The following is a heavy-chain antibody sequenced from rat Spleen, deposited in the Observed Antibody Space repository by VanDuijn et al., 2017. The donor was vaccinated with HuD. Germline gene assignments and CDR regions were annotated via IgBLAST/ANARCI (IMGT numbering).Heavy chain of an antibody. CDR3: TRKAVAAIPYYFDY. V-gene: IGHV5-7*01. CDR1: GFSFSHYG. Sequence: EVQLVESGGGLVQPGRSLKLSCAASGFSFSHYGMAWVRQAPKKGLEWVAYISYDGGTTYYRESVKGRFTISRDNAKSTLYLQMNSLRSEETATYYCTRKAVAAIPYYFDYWGQGVMVTVSS. D-gene: IGHD1-2*01. J-gene: IGHJ2*01. CDR2: ISYDGGTT.